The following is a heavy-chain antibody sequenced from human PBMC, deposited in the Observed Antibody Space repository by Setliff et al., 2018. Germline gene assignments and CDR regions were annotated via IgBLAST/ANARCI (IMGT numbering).Heavy chain of an antibody. Sequence: PSETLSLTCDIQGGAVSGFYWSWIRQTPGKDLEWIGEISHNGRVSSSPSLKSRVTISVDRAKSHFSLKLTSVTAADTAMYYCARSRYYDSSGNNYGLDYWGQGTLVTVSS. CDR1: GGAVSGFY. J-gene: IGHJ4*02. CDR2: ISHNGRV. CDR3: ARSRYYDSSGNNYGLDY. D-gene: IGHD3-22*01. V-gene: IGHV4-34*01.